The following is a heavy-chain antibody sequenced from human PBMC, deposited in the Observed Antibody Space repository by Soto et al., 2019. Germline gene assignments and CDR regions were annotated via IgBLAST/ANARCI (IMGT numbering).Heavy chain of an antibody. D-gene: IGHD3-16*01. Sequence: EVELLESGGGLVKPGGSLRLSCAASGFSFSTYNMNWVRQAPGKGLEWVSSINGRSNYKYYTDSVKGRFTISRDNPKNSLYLQMDSLRAEDTAVYYCVREDGLVGSNSAFDQWGQGTLVIVSS. J-gene: IGHJ4*02. CDR1: GFSFSTYN. CDR2: INGRSNYK. CDR3: VREDGLVGSNSAFDQ. V-gene: IGHV3-21*02.